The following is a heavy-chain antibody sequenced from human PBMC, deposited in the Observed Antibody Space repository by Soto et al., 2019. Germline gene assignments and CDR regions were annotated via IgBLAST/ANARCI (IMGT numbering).Heavy chain of an antibody. Sequence: ASVKVSCKASRGTFSSYAISWVRQAPGQGLEWMGGIIPIFGTANYAQKFQGRVTITADESTSTAYMELSSLRSEDTAVYYCARGLTGVFDAFDIWGQGTMVTVS. D-gene: IGHD7-27*01. V-gene: IGHV1-69*13. CDR2: IIPIFGTA. J-gene: IGHJ3*02. CDR3: ARGLTGVFDAFDI. CDR1: RGTFSSYA.